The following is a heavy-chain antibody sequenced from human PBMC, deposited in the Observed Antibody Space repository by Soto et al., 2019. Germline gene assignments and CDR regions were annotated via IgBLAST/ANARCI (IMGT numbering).Heavy chain of an antibody. CDR2: ISGSGGST. D-gene: IGHD3-9*01. CDR1: GFTFSSYA. V-gene: IGHV3-23*01. J-gene: IGHJ5*02. Sequence: PGGSLRLSCAASGFTFSSYAMTWVRQAPGKGLEWVSAISGSGGSTYYADSVKGRFTISRDNSKNTLYLQMNSLRAEDTAVYYCAKDGNPIPYLTGYYLLGWFDPLGQGTLVTVSS. CDR3: AKDGNPIPYLTGYYLLGWFDP.